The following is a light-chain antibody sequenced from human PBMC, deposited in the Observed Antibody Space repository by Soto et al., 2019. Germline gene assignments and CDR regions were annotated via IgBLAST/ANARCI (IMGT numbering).Light chain of an antibody. CDR1: QTISGSY. CDR2: GAS. J-gene: IGKJ2*01. Sequence: IVLTQSPGTLSLSPGERATLSCRASQTISGSYLAWYQHKPGQAPRLLIHGASTRGTGIPDRFSGSGSGTDFTLTISRLEPEDFVVYYCQHHGDSAYTFGQGTKLEIK. CDR3: QHHGDSAYT. V-gene: IGKV3-20*01.